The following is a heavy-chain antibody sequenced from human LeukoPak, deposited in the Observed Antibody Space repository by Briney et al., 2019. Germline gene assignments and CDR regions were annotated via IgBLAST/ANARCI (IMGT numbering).Heavy chain of an antibody. D-gene: IGHD3-10*01. V-gene: IGHV4-34*01. CDR3: ARGLTTMVRGVVYYFDY. J-gene: IGHJ4*02. Sequence: PSETLSLTCAVYGGSFSGYYWSWIRQPPGKGLEWIGEINHSGSTNYNPSLKSRVTISVDTSKNQFSLKLSSVTAADTAVYYCARGLTTMVRGVVYYFDYWGQGTLVTVSS. CDR2: INHSGST. CDR1: GGSFSGYY.